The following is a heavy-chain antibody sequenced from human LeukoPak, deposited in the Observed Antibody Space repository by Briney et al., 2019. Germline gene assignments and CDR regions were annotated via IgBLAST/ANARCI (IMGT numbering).Heavy chain of an antibody. D-gene: IGHD4-17*01. V-gene: IGHV4-59*11. CDR3: ARGPSYDDYGLFDY. Sequence: SETLSLTCIVSGGSISSHYWSWIRQPPGKGLEWIGFIYYSGSTNYNPSLKSRVTMSLDTSKNQFSLKLSSVTAADTAVYYCARGPSYDDYGLFDYWGQGTLVTVSS. CDR2: IYYSGST. CDR1: GGSISSHY. J-gene: IGHJ4*02.